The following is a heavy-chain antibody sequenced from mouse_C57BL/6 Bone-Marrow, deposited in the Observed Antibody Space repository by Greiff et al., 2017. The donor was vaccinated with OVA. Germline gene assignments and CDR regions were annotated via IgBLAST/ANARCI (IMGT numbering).Heavy chain of an antibody. CDR2: ISYDGSN. Sequence: EVKLMESGPGLVKPSQSLSLTCSVTGYSITSGYYWNWIRQFPGNKLEWMGYISYDGSNNYNPSLKNRISITRDTSKNQFFLKLNSVTTEDTATYYCAREGNYYGSRGDYWGQGTTLTVSS. D-gene: IGHD1-1*01. V-gene: IGHV3-6*01. J-gene: IGHJ2*01. CDR3: AREGNYYGSRGDY. CDR1: GYSITSGYY.